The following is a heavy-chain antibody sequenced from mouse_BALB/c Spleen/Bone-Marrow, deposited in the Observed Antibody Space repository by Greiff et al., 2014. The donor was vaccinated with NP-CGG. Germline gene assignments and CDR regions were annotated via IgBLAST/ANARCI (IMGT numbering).Heavy chain of an antibody. CDR2: INPYNDGT. CDR1: GYTFTSYV. V-gene: IGHV1-14*01. CDR3: AKGDNYRYDFDY. Sequence: LEESGPELVKPGAPVKMSCKASGYTFTSYVMHWVKQKPGQGLEWIGYINPYNDGTKYNEKFKGKATLTSDKSSSTAYMERSSLTSEDSAVYYCAKGDNYRYDFDYWGQGSTLTVSS. J-gene: IGHJ2*01. D-gene: IGHD2-14*01.